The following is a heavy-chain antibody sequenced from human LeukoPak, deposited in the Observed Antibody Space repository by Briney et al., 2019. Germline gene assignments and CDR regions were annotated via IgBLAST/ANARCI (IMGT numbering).Heavy chain of an antibody. Sequence: GGSLRLSCAASGFTFSKYAMTWVRQAPGKGLEWVSGISVSGDSTNYADSVKGRFTISRDNSKNTLYLQMNSLRAEDTAVYYCAKSNDFDSGGYYFFDYWGQGTLVTVSS. CDR3: AKSNDFDSGGYYFFDY. V-gene: IGHV3-23*01. CDR1: GFTFSKYA. CDR2: ISVSGDST. D-gene: IGHD3-22*01. J-gene: IGHJ4*02.